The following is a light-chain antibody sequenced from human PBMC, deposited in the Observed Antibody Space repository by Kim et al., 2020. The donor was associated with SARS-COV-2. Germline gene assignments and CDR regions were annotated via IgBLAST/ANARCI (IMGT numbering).Light chain of an antibody. Sequence: EIVMTQSPAIRSVSPGDRATLSCRASQSVRSNLAWYQQRPGQAPRLLIDGTSTRAAGVPARFSGSGSGTEFTLTISSLQTEDFAVYYCQHYNDWPPTWTFGQGTKVDIK. J-gene: IGKJ1*01. CDR1: QSVRSN. CDR2: GTS. V-gene: IGKV3-15*01. CDR3: QHYNDWPPTWT.